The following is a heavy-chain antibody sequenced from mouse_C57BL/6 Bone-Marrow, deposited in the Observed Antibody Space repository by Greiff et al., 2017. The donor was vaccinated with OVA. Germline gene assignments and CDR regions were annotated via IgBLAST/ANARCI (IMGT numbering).Heavy chain of an antibody. V-gene: IGHV14-4*01. Sequence: EVKLMESGAELVRPGASVKLSCTASGFNIKDDYMHWVKQRSEQGLEWIGWIDPENGDTEYASKFQGKATITADTSSNTAYLQLSSLTSEDTAVYYCTNYGMDYWGQGTSVTVSS. CDR2: IDPENGDT. CDR3: TNYGMDY. CDR1: GFNIKDDY. J-gene: IGHJ4*01.